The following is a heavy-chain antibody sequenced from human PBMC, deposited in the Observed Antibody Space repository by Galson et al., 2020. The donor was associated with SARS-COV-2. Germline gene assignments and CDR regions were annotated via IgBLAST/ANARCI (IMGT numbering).Heavy chain of an antibody. CDR1: GFTFSDYY. CDR3: ARAFRMTTYYYDSSGYGSVDL. Sequence: GESLKISCAASGFTFSDYYMSWIRQAPGKGPEWVSCVSSGSHYTYYADSVKGRFTISRDNAKMSLFLQMNNLRDEDTAVYYCARAFRMTTYYYDSSGYGSVDLWGRGTLVTVS. D-gene: IGHD3-22*01. V-gene: IGHV3-11*06. CDR2: VSSGSHYT. J-gene: IGHJ2*01.